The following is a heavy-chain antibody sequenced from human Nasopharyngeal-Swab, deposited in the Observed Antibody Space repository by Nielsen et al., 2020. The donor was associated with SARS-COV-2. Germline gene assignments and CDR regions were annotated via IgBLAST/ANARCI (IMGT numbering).Heavy chain of an antibody. Sequence: GESLKISCAASGFTFSNYAMTWVRQAPGKGLEWVSGISTSGSSTYYADSVKGRFTISRDNSKNTLSLQMNSLRVDDTAVYYCAKPASTTSFSYFDYWGQGTLVSASS. D-gene: IGHD2/OR15-2a*01. J-gene: IGHJ4*02. V-gene: IGHV3-23*01. CDR2: ISTSGSST. CDR1: GFTFSNYA. CDR3: AKPASTTSFSYFDY.